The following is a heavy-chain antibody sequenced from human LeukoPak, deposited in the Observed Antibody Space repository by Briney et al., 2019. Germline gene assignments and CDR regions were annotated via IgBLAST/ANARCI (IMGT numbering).Heavy chain of an antibody. CDR3: AKDARRTSGWWFFDY. Sequence: GGSLRLSCVASGFTSSSFDMGWVRQAPGKGLEWVSSISAPGDRTYYADSVKGRFSISRDNSKNTLFLRMSSLRAGDTAVYYCAKDARRTSGWWFFDYWGQGTLVTVSS. V-gene: IGHV3-23*01. CDR2: ISAPGDRT. J-gene: IGHJ4*02. CDR1: GFTSSSFD. D-gene: IGHD6-19*01.